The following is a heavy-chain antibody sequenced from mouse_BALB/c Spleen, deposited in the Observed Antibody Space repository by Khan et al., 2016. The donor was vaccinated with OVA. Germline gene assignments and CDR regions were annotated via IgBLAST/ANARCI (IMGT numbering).Heavy chain of an antibody. CDR1: GYTFSDYV. J-gene: IGHJ3*01. CDR2: IYPGSGST. V-gene: IGHV1-81*01. D-gene: IGHD1-1*01. Sequence: QVQLQQSGPELVKPGASVKMSCKASGYTFSDYVISWVKLRTGQGLEWIGEIYPGSGSTYYNEKFKGQATLTADKSSNTAYMQLSSLTSEDSAVYFCARSYDGAWFAYWGQGTLVTVS. CDR3: ARSYDGAWFAY.